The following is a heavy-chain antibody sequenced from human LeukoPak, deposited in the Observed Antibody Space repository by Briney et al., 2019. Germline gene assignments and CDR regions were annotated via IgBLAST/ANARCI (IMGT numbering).Heavy chain of an antibody. CDR2: ISYDGSNK. CDR1: GFTFSSYA. V-gene: IGHV3-30*04. CDR3: ARALSGTYFDY. J-gene: IGHJ4*02. D-gene: IGHD2/OR15-2a*01. Sequence: GGSLRLSCAAYGFTFSSYAMHWVRQAPGKGLEWVAVISYDGSNKYYADSVKGRITISRDNSKNTLYLQMNSLRAEDTAVYYCARALSGTYFDYWGQGTLVTVSS.